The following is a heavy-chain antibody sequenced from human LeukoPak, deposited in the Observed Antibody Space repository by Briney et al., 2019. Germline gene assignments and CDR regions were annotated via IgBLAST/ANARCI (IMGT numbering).Heavy chain of an antibody. D-gene: IGHD6-13*01. CDR3: AKDPDPINEEQQLVENQH. CDR2: INTDGSIT. V-gene: IGHV3-74*01. CDR1: GFPFSSYW. J-gene: IGHJ1*01. Sequence: QTGGSLRLSCAASGFPFSSYWMHWVRQAPGKGLVWVSRINTDGSITTYADSVRGRFTISRDHAKNTLDLQMNSLRAEDTAVYYCAKDPDPINEEQQLVENQHWGQGTLVTVSS.